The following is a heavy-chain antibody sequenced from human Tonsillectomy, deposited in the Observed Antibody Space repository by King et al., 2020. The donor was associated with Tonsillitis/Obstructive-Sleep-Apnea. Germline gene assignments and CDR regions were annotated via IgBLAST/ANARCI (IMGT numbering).Heavy chain of an antibody. V-gene: IGHV3-30*04. CDR2: MSYDGNNK. CDR3: ARGETAMAPNWFDP. CDR1: GFTFSSYA. D-gene: IGHD5-18*01. Sequence: VQLVESGGGVVQPGRSLRLSCAASGFTFSSYAMHWVRQAPGKGLEWVTVMSYDGNNKYYADSVKGRFTISRDNSKNTLYLQMNSLRAEDTAVYYCARGETAMAPNWFDPWGQGTLVPVAS. J-gene: IGHJ5*02.